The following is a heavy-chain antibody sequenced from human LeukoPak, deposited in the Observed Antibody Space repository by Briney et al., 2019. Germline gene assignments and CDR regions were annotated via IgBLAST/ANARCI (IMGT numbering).Heavy chain of an antibody. CDR1: GDTPTEGF. CDR2: FDPEDGGT. Sequence: GAAVKVACKVSGDTPTEGFMHWGRRAIGKRLEWMGGFDPEDGGTIYAQKFQGRVTMTEDTSTDTAYMELSSLRSEDTAVYYCAHLYSGSYQPDDYWGQGTLVTVSS. V-gene: IGHV1-24*01. J-gene: IGHJ4*02. CDR3: AHLYSGSYQPDDY. D-gene: IGHD1-26*01.